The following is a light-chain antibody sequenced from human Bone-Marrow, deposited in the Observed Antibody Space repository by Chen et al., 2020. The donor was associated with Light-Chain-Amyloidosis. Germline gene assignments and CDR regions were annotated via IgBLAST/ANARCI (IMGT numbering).Light chain of an antibody. J-gene: IGLJ2*01. CDR3: QSADSSVTYEGI. V-gene: IGLV3-25*03. CDR2: RDT. CDR1: DLPTKY. Sequence: SYELTQPPSVSVSPGQTARITCSGDDLPTKYAYWYHQKPGQAPVLVIHRDTERPAGISDRFSGHISATTATLTISGVQEVDEAAYHCQSADSSVTYEGIFGGVSKLTVL.